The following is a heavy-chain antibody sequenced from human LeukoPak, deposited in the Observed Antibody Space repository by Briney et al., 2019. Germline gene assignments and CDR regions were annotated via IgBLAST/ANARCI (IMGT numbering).Heavy chain of an antibody. Sequence: GGSLRLSCVASGFTFSNYAMGWVRQAPGRGLEWVSAISGSGGDTYYADSVMGRFTISRDNAKSTLSLQMNSLRDEDTAVYYCAKSGLPYGLQAFEIWGQGTMVTVSS. D-gene: IGHD3-10*01. CDR2: ISGSGGDT. V-gene: IGHV3-23*01. CDR1: GFTFSNYA. CDR3: AKSGLPYGLQAFEI. J-gene: IGHJ3*02.